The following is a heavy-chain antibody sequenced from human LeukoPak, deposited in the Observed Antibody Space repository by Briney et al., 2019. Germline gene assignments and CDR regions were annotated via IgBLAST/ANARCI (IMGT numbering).Heavy chain of an antibody. CDR1: GFTFSSFA. CDR2: INSNGDIT. CDR3: VKSPHASSSSFDY. V-gene: IGHV3-64D*09. J-gene: IGHJ4*02. Sequence: GGSLRLSCSASGFTFSSFAMHWVRQAPGKGLEYVSAINSNGDITDYADSVKGRFTISRDNSKNTLYLQMSSLRGEDTAVFYCVKSPHASSSSFDYWGQGTLVTVSS. D-gene: IGHD6-13*01.